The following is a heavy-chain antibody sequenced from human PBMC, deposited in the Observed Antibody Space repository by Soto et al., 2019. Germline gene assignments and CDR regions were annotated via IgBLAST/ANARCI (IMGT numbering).Heavy chain of an antibody. J-gene: IGHJ6*02. CDR3: ARGSLGYIYGNYGMDV. V-gene: IGHV3-11*01. CDR1: GFNFSDYY. Sequence: QVQLVESGGGLVKPGGSLRLSCAASGFNFSDYYMSWIRQAPGKGLEWVSYISRSGSSVYYADSVKGRFTISRDNAKNSLYLQMNSLRAEDTAVYYCARGSLGYIYGNYGMDVWGQGTTVTVSS. CDR2: ISRSGSSV. D-gene: IGHD5-18*01.